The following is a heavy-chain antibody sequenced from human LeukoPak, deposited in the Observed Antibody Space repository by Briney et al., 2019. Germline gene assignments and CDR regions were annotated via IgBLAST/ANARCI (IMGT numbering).Heavy chain of an antibody. J-gene: IGHJ5*01. CDR1: GGSISSYY. CDR3: AAKVIAAAAPSNS. D-gene: IGHD6-13*01. CDR2: IYDSGST. V-gene: IGHV4-4*08. Sequence: KPSETLSLTCIVSGGSISSYYWSWIRQPPGKGLEWIGYIYDSGSTNYNPSLKSRVTISVDTSKNQFSLKLSSVTAADTAVYFCAAKVIAAAAPSNSGGQGALVTVPS.